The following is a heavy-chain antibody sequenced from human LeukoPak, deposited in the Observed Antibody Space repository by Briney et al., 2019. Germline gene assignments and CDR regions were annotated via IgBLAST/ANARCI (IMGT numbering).Heavy chain of an antibody. CDR3: ARAFGGSIDY. Sequence: RPGGSLRLSCAASGFTFSSSSMNWVRQAPGKGLEWVSYISRSSSTVYYADSAKGRFTISRDNAKNSLYLQMNSLRAEDTAVYYCARAFGGSIDYWGQGTLVTVSS. V-gene: IGHV3-48*04. D-gene: IGHD2-15*01. J-gene: IGHJ4*02. CDR2: ISRSSSTV. CDR1: GFTFSSSS.